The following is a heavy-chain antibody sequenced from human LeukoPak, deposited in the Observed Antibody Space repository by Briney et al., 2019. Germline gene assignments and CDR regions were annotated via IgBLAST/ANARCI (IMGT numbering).Heavy chain of an antibody. Sequence: SETLSLTCAVYGGSFSGYYWSWIRQPPGKGLEWIGEINHSGSTNYNPSLKSRVTISADTSKNQFSLKLSSVTAADTAVYYCARGPRAFDIWGQGTMVTVSS. CDR1: GGSFSGYY. J-gene: IGHJ3*02. CDR3: ARGPRAFDI. V-gene: IGHV4-34*01. CDR2: INHSGST.